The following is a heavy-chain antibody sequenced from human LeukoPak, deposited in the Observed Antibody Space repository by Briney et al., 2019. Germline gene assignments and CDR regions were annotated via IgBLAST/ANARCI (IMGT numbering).Heavy chain of an antibody. Sequence: MASETPSLTCTVSGGSISSSSYYWGWIRQPPGKGLEWIGSIYYSGSTYYNPSLKSRVTISVDTSKNQFSLKLSSVTAADTAVYFCARAAYYGSGSYLRLQFHYWGQGTLVTVSS. CDR1: GGSISSSSYY. V-gene: IGHV4-39*07. CDR2: IYYSGST. CDR3: ARAAYYGSGSYLRLQFHY. D-gene: IGHD3-10*01. J-gene: IGHJ4*02.